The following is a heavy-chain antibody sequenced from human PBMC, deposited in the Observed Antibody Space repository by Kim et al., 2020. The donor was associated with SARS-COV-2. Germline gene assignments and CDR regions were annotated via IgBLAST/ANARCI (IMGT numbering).Heavy chain of an antibody. CDR2: ISRNSGSV. J-gene: IGHJ4*02. V-gene: IGHV3-9*01. CDR1: GFNFNSKG. D-gene: IGHD3-3*01. CDR3: ARDFERGDDFWSGFGL. Sequence: GGSLRLSCAASGFNFNSKGMHWVRQAPGKGLEWVSGISRNSGSVGYEDSVKGRFTISRDNAKNSLYLQMNSLKTEDTAFYYCARDFERGDDFWSGFGLWGQGTLVTVSS.